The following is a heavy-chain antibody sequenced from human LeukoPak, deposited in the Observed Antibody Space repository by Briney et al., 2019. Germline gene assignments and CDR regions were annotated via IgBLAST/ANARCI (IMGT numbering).Heavy chain of an antibody. J-gene: IGHJ4*02. CDR2: IYPGDSDT. D-gene: IGHD6-13*01. Sequence: GESLKISCKGSGSSFTSYWIGWVRQMPGKGLEWMGIIYPGDSDTIYSPSFQGQVTISADKSISTAYLQWSGLKASDTAMYYCARLGAGYSSSWYLDYWGQGTLVTVSS. CDR3: ARLGAGYSSSWYLDY. V-gene: IGHV5-51*01. CDR1: GSSFTSYW.